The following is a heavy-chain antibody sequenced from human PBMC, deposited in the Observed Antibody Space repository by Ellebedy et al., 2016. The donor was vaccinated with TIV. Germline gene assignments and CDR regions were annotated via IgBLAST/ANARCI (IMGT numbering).Heavy chain of an antibody. Sequence: PGGSLRLSCAASGFTFSNYWMTWVRQAPGKELEWVANIKQDGSEKYHVDSVKGRFTIYRDNAKNSLYLQMNSLRAGDTAVYYCARGVVRGVDHFDYWGQGTLVTVSS. CDR1: GFTFSNYW. CDR2: IKQDGSEK. D-gene: IGHD3-3*01. J-gene: IGHJ4*02. CDR3: ARGVVRGVDHFDY. V-gene: IGHV3-7*03.